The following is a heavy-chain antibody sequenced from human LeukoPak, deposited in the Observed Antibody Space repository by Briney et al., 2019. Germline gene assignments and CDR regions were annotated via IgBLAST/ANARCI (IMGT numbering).Heavy chain of an antibody. J-gene: IGHJ2*01. Sequence: SETPSLTCTVSGGSISSYFWNWIRQPAGRGLEWIGRIYTSGSTNCNPSLKSRVTMSVDTSKNQFSLKLTSVTAADTAVYYCAREPYYYDSDGDYAVGYFDLWGRGTLITVSS. D-gene: IGHD3-22*01. CDR3: AREPYYYDSDGDYAVGYFDL. CDR1: GGSISSYF. V-gene: IGHV4-4*07. CDR2: IYTSGST.